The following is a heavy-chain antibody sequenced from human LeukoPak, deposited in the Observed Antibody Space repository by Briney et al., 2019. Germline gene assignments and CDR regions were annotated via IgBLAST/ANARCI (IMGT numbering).Heavy chain of an antibody. J-gene: IGHJ4*02. D-gene: IGHD3-10*01. CDR3: ARAYYGSGTSHFDS. CDR2: ISSSISYI. CDR1: GFSFSIYS. Sequence: GGSLRLSCAASGFSFSIYSMNWVRQAPGKGREWVSSISSSISYIYYADSVKGRFTISRDNAKNSLYLQMDSLRAEDTAVYYCARAYYGSGTSHFDSWGQGTLVTVSS. V-gene: IGHV3-21*01.